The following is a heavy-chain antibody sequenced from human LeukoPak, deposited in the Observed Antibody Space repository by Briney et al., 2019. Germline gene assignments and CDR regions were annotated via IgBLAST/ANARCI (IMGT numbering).Heavy chain of an antibody. CDR2: INHSGST. Sequence: KPSETLSLTCAVYGGSFSGYYWSWIRQPPGKGLEWIGEINHSGSTNYNPSLKSRVTISVDTSKNQFSLKLSSVTAADTAVYYCARRKDGYQGHWFDPWGQGTLVTASS. V-gene: IGHV4-34*01. D-gene: IGHD5-24*01. CDR3: ARRKDGYQGHWFDP. CDR1: GGSFSGYY. J-gene: IGHJ5*02.